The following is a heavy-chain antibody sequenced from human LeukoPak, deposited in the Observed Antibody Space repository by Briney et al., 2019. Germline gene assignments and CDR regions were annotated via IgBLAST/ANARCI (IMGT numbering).Heavy chain of an antibody. CDR3: ARDLCFPLCGSLDY. Sequence: PGGSLRLSCAASGFTFNNYGIHWVRQAPGKGLEWVTFIRYDGSDKYYADSVKGRFTISRDNSKNTLYLQMNSLRAEDTAVYYCARDLCFPLCGSLDYWGQGTLVTVSS. J-gene: IGHJ4*02. D-gene: IGHD1-26*01. CDR2: IRYDGSDK. CDR1: GFTFNNYG. V-gene: IGHV3-30*02.